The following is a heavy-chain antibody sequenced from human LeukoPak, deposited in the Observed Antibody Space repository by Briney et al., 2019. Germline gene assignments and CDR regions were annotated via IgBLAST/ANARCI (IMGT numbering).Heavy chain of an antibody. D-gene: IGHD6-13*01. J-gene: IGHJ3*02. V-gene: IGHV4-61*02. CDR2: IYTSGST. CDR3: ARRIATYAFDI. Sequence: SETLSLTCTVSGGSISSGSYHWSWIRQPAGKGLEWIGRIYTSGSTNYNPSLKSRVTISVDTSKNQFSLKLSSVTAADTAVYYCARRIATYAFDIWGQGTMVTVSS. CDR1: GGSISSGSYH.